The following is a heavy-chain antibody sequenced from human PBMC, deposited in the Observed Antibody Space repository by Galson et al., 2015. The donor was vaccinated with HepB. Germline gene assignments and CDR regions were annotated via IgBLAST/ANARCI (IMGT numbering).Heavy chain of an antibody. J-gene: IGHJ3*02. Sequence: SLRLSCAASGFTFSSYAMNWVRQAPGKGLEWVSAISGSGGSTYYADSVKGRFTISRDNSKNTLYLQMNSLRAEDTAVYYCAKGKYSSSRCIWGQGTMVTVSS. CDR3: AKGKYSSSRCI. CDR1: GFTFSSYA. V-gene: IGHV3-23*01. D-gene: IGHD6-13*01. CDR2: ISGSGGST.